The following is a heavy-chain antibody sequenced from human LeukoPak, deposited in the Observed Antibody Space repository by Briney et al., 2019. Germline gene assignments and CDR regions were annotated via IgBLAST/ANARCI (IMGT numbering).Heavy chain of an antibody. V-gene: IGHV3-11*04. J-gene: IGHJ3*01. CDR3: ARDRSGTYLGDAFDV. CDR2: ISNSGSTI. Sequence: GGSLRLSCAASGFTFSDYYMSWIRQAPGKGLEWVSYISNSGSTIYYADSVKGRFTISRDNAKNSLYLQMNSLRAEDTAVYYCARDRSGTYLGDAFDVWGQGTMVTVSS. CDR1: GFTFSDYY. D-gene: IGHD1-26*01.